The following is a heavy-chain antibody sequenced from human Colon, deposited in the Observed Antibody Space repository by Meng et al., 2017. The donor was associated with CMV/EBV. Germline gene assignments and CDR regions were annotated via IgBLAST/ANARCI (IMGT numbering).Heavy chain of an antibody. V-gene: IGHV4-38-2*01. CDR1: NFSISTGFF. CDR3: ARIPGGY. CDR2: IYHSGTM. J-gene: IGHJ4*02. D-gene: IGHD2-15*01. Sequence: SETLSLTCAVSNFSISTGFFWGWIRQPPGKGLEWIGHIYHSGTMYYNPSLKSRITMSVDTSKNQFSLKRVSVTAADSAVYYCARIPGGYWGQGTLVTVSS.